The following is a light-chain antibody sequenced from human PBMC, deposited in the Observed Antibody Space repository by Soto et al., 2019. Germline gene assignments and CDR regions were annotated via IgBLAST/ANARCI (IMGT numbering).Light chain of an antibody. CDR3: SSYTSSSTPL. J-gene: IGLJ2*01. CDR2: EVS. V-gene: IGLV2-14*01. Sequence: QSALTQPASVSGSPGQSITISCTGTSSDVGGYNYVSWYQQHPGKAPKLMIYEVSNRPSGVSNRFSGSKSGNTASLTISGLQAEDEADYYCSSYTSSSTPLFGGGTKVTVL. CDR1: SSDVGGYNY.